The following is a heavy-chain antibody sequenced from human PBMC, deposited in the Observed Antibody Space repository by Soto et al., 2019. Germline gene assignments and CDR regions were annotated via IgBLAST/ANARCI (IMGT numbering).Heavy chain of an antibody. V-gene: IGHV4-4*02. J-gene: IGHJ4*02. D-gene: IGHD6-13*01. CDR1: GGSISTASW. CDR3: ARARATIAAAAIFDC. Sequence: QVQLQESGPGLLKPSGTLSLTCDVSGGSISTASWWSRIRQPPGKGLEWIGEVYRTGSTNYNPSLESRLTISVDKSKNQFSLKLTSVTAADTAVYYCARARATIAAAAIFDCWGQGTLVTVSS. CDR2: VYRTGST.